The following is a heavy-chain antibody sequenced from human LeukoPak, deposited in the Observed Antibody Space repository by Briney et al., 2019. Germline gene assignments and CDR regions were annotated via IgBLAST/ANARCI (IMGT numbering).Heavy chain of an antibody. J-gene: IGHJ3*02. Sequence: ASVKVSCKASGYTFTSYGISWVRQAPGQGPEWMGWISAYNGNTNYAQKLQGRVTMTTDTSTSTAYMELRSLRSDDTAVYYCARDRPYTAAAGDAFDIWGQGTMVTVSS. CDR2: ISAYNGNT. CDR3: ARDRPYTAAAGDAFDI. D-gene: IGHD6-13*01. CDR1: GYTFTSYG. V-gene: IGHV1-18*01.